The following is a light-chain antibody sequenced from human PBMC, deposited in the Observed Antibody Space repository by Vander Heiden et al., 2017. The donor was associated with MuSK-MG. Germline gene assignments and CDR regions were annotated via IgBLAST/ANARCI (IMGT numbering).Light chain of an antibody. V-gene: IGKV1-33*01. CDR2: DAA. CDR1: QLIGNY. CDR3: QQKDNHRYT. Sequence: IQLTHSPSSLSASVGDTVTTTCQASQLIGNYLNWYQQKQGKAPKLLINDAANLETGVPSRFSGSGSWTDFTITISSMQPEDIATYYCQQKDNHRYTFGQGTKVEIK. J-gene: IGKJ2*01.